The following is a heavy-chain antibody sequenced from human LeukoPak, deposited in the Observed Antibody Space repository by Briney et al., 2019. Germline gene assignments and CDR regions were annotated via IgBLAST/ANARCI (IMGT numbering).Heavy chain of an antibody. CDR3: ARDGEYCSGGSCYSSSTIYYYYGMDA. CDR2: INPNSGGT. D-gene: IGHD2-15*01. Sequence: ASVKVSCKASGYTFTGYYMHWVRQAPGQGLEWMGWINPNSGGTNYAQKFQGRVTMTRDTSISTAYMELSRLRSDDTAVYYCARDGEYCSGGSCYSSSTIYYYYGMDAWGQGTTVTVSS. CDR1: GYTFTGYY. V-gene: IGHV1-2*02. J-gene: IGHJ6*02.